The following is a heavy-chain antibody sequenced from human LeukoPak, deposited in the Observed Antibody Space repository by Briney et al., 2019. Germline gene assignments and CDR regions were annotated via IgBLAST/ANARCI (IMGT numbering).Heavy chain of an antibody. D-gene: IGHD2-2*01. CDR2: ISYDGSNK. V-gene: IGHV3-30*18. Sequence: GRPLSLPCDPSRFTFSHYGLHRVPKAPANSLASTAIISYDGSNKYYADSVKGRFTISRDNSKNTLYLQMNSLRAEDTAVYYCAKGLGAPKRGSSVLYWGQGTLVTVSS. CDR3: AKGLGAPKRGSSVLY. J-gene: IGHJ4*02. CDR1: RFTFSHYG.